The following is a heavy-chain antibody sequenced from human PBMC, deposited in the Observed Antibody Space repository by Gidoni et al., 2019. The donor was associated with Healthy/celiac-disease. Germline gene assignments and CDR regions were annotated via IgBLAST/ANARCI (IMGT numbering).Heavy chain of an antibody. CDR1: GGSFSGYY. J-gene: IGHJ1*01. Sequence: QVQLQQWGAGLLKPSETLSLTCAVYGGSFSGYYWRWIRQPPGKGLEWIGEINHSGSTNYNPSLKSRVTISVDTSKNQFSLKLSSVTAADTAVYYCARVLSAAGLFEYFQHWGQGTLVTVSS. V-gene: IGHV4-34*01. CDR3: ARVLSAAGLFEYFQH. CDR2: INHSGST. D-gene: IGHD6-13*01.